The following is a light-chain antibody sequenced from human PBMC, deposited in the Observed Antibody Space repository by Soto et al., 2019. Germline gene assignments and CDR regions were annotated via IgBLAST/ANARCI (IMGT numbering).Light chain of an antibody. CDR3: QQYYSYSYT. V-gene: IGKV1-8*01. CDR1: QGISSY. CDR2: AAS. Sequence: AIGVTQSPSSLSASTGDRVTNTCRASQGISSYLAWYQQKPGKDPKLLLYAASTLQSGVPSRFSGSGSGTDFTLTISCLQSEDFATYYCQQYYSYSYTFGQGTKLQIQ. J-gene: IGKJ2*01.